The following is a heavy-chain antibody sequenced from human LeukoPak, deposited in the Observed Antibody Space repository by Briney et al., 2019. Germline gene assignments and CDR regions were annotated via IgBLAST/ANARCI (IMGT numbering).Heavy chain of an antibody. V-gene: IGHV3-33*08. J-gene: IGHJ3*02. CDR2: IWSDGRNK. CDR3: AREVTNDAFDI. Sequence: GGSLRLSCEASGFIFSAYAMSWVRQAPGKGLEWVAVIWSDGRNKFYADSVKGRFTVSRDKSKNTLFLQMSSLRADDTALYYCAREVTNDAFDIWGQGTMVTVSS. CDR1: GFIFSAYA. D-gene: IGHD4-17*01.